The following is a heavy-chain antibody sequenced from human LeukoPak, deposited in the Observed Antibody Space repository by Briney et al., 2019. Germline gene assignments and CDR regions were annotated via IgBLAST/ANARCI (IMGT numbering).Heavy chain of an antibody. D-gene: IGHD3-10*01. J-gene: IGHJ4*02. Sequence: ASVKVSCKASGYTFTSYGISWVRQAPGQGLEWMGWISAYNGNTNYAQKLQGRVTMTTDTSTSTAYMELRSLRSDDTAVYYRARDGTMVRGVIIPNHFDYWGQGTLVTVSS. CDR3: ARDGTMVRGVIIPNHFDY. CDR2: ISAYNGNT. V-gene: IGHV1-18*01. CDR1: GYTFTSYG.